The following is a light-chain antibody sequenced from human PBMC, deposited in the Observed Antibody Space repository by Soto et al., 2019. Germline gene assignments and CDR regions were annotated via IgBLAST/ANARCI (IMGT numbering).Light chain of an antibody. V-gene: IGLV2-11*01. CDR1: SSDVGGYNY. Sequence: QSALTQPRSVSGSPGQSVTISCTGTSSDVGGYNYVSWYQQHPGKAPKLMIYDVSKQPSGVPDRFSGSKSGNTASLTISGLQAEDEADYYCCSYAGSDTGVFGTGTKLTVL. CDR3: CSYAGSDTGV. CDR2: DVS. J-gene: IGLJ1*01.